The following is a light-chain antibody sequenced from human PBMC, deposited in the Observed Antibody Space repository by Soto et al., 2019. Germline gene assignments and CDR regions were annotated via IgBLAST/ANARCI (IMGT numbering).Light chain of an antibody. CDR3: QQRSNWPPLT. CDR2: GAS. Sequence: EIVLTQSPATLSLSPGERATLSCRASQSVNSYLAWYQHKPGQAPRLLIYGASNRATGIPARFSGSGSGTDFTLTISSLEPEDFAVYYCQQRSNWPPLTFGQGTRREMK. CDR1: QSVNSY. J-gene: IGKJ5*01. V-gene: IGKV3-11*01.